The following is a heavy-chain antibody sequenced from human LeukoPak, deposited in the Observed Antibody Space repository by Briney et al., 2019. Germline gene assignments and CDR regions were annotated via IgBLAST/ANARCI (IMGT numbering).Heavy chain of an antibody. V-gene: IGHV4-39*01. J-gene: IGHJ4*02. Sequence: PSETLSLTCTVSGGSISSSSYYWGWIRQPPGKGLEWIGSIYYSGSTYYNPSLKSRVTISVDTSKNQFFLKLSSVTAADTAVFYCARHGSGSGSYYFDYWGRGTLVTVSS. CDR2: IYYSGST. D-gene: IGHD3-10*01. CDR1: GGSISSSSYY. CDR3: ARHGSGSGSYYFDY.